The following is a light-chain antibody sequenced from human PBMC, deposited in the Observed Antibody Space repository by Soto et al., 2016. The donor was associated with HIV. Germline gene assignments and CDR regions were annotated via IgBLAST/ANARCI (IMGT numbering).Light chain of an antibody. V-gene: IGKV1-39*01. J-gene: IGKJ1*01. Sequence: DIQMTQSPSSLSASVGDRVTITCRASQSISSYLNWYQQKPGKAPKLLIYAASTLQSGVPSRFGGSGSGTDFTLTISSLQPEDFATYYCQQSYGDPTWTFGQGTKVEIK. CDR3: QQSYGDPTWT. CDR2: AAS. CDR1: QSISSY.